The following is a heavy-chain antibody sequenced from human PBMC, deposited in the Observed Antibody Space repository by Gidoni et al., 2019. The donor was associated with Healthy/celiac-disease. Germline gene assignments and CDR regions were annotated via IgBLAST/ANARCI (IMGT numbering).Heavy chain of an antibody. CDR1: GFTFDDYG. V-gene: IGHV3-20*01. D-gene: IGHD1-26*01. Sequence: EVQLVESGGGVVRSGGSRRLSCAAPGFTFDDYGMSWVRPAPGKGLEWVAGINWNGGSTGYADSVKGRFTISRDNAKNALYLQMNSLRAEDTALYHCARVAVGAPYFDYWGQGTLVTVSS. J-gene: IGHJ4*02. CDR3: ARVAVGAPYFDY. CDR2: INWNGGST.